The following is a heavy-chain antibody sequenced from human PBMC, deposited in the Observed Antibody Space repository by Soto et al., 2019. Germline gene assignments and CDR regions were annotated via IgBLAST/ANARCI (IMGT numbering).Heavy chain of an antibody. J-gene: IGHJ4*02. CDR2: IKGDGCTT. CDR3: ARGAFGAYYLDY. V-gene: IGHV3-74*01. D-gene: IGHD3-3*01. CDR1: GFTFSSYW. Sequence: EVQLVESGGGLVQPGGSLRLSCAASGFTFSSYWIHWVRQAPGEGLVWVSRIKGDGCTTNYADSVKGRFTISRDNAKNTVFLQMNSLRAEDTAVYYCARGAFGAYYLDYWGQGTLVTVSS.